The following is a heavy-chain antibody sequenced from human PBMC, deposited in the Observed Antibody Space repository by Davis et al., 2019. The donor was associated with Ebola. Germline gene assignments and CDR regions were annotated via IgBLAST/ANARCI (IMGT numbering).Heavy chain of an antibody. CDR1: GYSFTSYW. V-gene: IGHV5-51*01. Sequence: GESLKISCKGSGYSFTSYWVAWVRQMPGKGLEWMGIIYAGDSDTRYSPSFEGQVTISVDRSITTAYLQWSSLKASDTAMYYCARPSYYYYGMDVWGQGTTVTVSS. J-gene: IGHJ6*02. CDR3: ARPSYYYYGMDV. CDR2: IYAGDSDT.